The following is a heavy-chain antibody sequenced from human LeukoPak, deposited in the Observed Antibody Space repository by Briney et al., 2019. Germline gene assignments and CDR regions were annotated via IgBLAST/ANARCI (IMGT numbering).Heavy chain of an antibody. V-gene: IGHV3-23*01. Sequence: PGGSLRLSCAASGFTFSSYAMSGLRESPGKGLEWLSAISGSGGSTYYADSVKGRFTISRDNAKNTLYLQMNSLRAEDTAVYYCAKEEYQLLYYYYYYYMDVWGKGTTVTVSS. D-gene: IGHD2-2*02. CDR1: GFTFSSYA. J-gene: IGHJ6*03. CDR2: ISGSGGST. CDR3: AKEEYQLLYYYYYYYMDV.